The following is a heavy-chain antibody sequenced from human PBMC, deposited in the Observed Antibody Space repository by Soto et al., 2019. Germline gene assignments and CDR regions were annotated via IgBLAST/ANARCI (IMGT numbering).Heavy chain of an antibody. CDR1: GFSFSSYW. Sequence: VQLVESGGGLVQPGGSLRLSCAASGFSFSSYWMHWVRHAPGKGLVWVSRINSDGSSATYADSLKGRFTISRDNAKNKLYLQMNSLTHEDTAVYYCAKGVRDATRYLQHWGQGPLVNVSS. CDR3: AKGVRDATRYLQH. J-gene: IGHJ1*01. CDR2: INSDGSSA. D-gene: IGHD2-2*01. V-gene: IGHV3-74*01.